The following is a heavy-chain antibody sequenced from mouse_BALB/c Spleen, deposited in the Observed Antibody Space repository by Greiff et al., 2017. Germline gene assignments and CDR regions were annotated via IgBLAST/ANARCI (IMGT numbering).Heavy chain of an antibody. D-gene: IGHD2-1*01. CDR1: GYSITSDYA. CDR3: ASYYGNYRYFDY. V-gene: IGHV3-2*02. Sequence: VQLKESGPGLVKPSQSLSLTCTVTGYSITSDYAWNWIRQFPGNKLEWMGYISYSGSTSYNPSLKSRISITRDTSKNQFFLQLNSVTTEDTATYYCASYYGNYRYFDYWGQGTTLTVSS. CDR2: ISYSGST. J-gene: IGHJ2*01.